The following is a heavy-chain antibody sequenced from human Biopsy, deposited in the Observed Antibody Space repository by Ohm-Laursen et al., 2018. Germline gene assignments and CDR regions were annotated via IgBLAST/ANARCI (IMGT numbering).Heavy chain of an antibody. J-gene: IGHJ6*02. V-gene: IGHV1-69*13. D-gene: IGHD6-6*01. CDR3: ARGEAARVNDNYRYRLDH. Sequence: ASVKVSCNASGGNLRSYGISWVRQAPGQGLEWMGGIMPSFGVVNYGQNFEGRVTIDADDSTTTVDLSSLTSEDTAVYYCARGEAARVNDNYRYRLDHWGQGTTVVVSS. CDR2: IMPSFGVV. CDR1: GGNLRSYG.